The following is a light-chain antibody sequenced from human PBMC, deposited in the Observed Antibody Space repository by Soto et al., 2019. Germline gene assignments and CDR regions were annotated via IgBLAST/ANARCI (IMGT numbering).Light chain of an antibody. CDR1: QTISRS. CDR2: DAS. CDR3: QQGSKWPTT. J-gene: IGKJ5*01. Sequence: EIVLTQSPATLSLSPGERATLPCRASQTISRSLAWYQQKPGQAPRLLMYDASIRATGVSARFSGSGSGTDFTLTISSLEPEDFAVYYCQQGSKWPTTLGQGTRLEIK. V-gene: IGKV3-11*01.